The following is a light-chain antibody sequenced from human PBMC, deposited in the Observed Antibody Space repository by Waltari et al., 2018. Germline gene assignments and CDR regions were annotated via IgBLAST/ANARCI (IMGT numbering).Light chain of an antibody. CDR2: GAS. Sequence: EIVLPQSQGTLSLSPGERATLSCRASQSVGTYLAWYQHTPGQAPRLLIYGASNRAAGIPDRFSGSGSGTDFSLTISRLEPEDFAVYYCQKYERLPATFGQGTKVEIK. CDR3: QKYERLPAT. J-gene: IGKJ1*01. V-gene: IGKV3-20*01. CDR1: QSVGTY.